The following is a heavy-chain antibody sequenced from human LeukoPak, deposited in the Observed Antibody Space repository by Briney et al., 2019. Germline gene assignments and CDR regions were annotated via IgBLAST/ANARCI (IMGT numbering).Heavy chain of an antibody. Sequence: PSETLSLTCTVSGGSISTYYWSWIRQPPGKGLEWTGYIYYSGSTNYNPSLKSRVTISVDTSKNQFSLKLGSVTAADTAVYYCAREEALGSGSFDYWGQGTLVTVSS. D-gene: IGHD1-26*01. CDR2: IYYSGST. CDR1: GGSISTYY. CDR3: AREEALGSGSFDY. J-gene: IGHJ4*02. V-gene: IGHV4-59*01.